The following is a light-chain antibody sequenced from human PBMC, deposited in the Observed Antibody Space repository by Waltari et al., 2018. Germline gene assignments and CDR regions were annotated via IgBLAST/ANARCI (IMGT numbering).Light chain of an antibody. CDR1: ESVRSCF. CDR2: DPS. V-gene: IGKV3-20*01. CDR3: QNYGTLPAT. Sequence: LTQSPVTLSFSPGERATISCRASESVRSCFAWYQQKPGQAPRLLIYDPSTRATGIPDRFSGSGSGTDFSLTISRLEPEDFAVYYCQNYGTLPATFGQGTKVEIK. J-gene: IGKJ1*01.